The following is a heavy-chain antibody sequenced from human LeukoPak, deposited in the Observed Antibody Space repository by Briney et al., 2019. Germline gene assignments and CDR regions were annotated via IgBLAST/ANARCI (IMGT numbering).Heavy chain of an antibody. J-gene: IGHJ3*02. CDR1: GGSISSGSYY. Sequence: MPSETLSLTCTVSGGSISSGSYYWTWIRQPPGKGLEWIGEINDSGSTNYNPSLKSRVTISVDTSKNQFSLNLSSVTAADTAVYYCARTQRQTYHYDSGAYGIWGQGTMVTVSS. D-gene: IGHD3-22*01. V-gene: IGHV4-39*07. CDR3: ARTQRQTYHYDSGAYGI. CDR2: INDSGST.